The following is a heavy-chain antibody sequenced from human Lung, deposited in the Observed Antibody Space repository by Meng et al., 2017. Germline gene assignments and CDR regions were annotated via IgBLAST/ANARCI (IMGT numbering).Heavy chain of an antibody. J-gene: IGHJ4*02. CDR1: GYTFTSYD. CDR2: MNPNSGNT. Sequence: ASMKVSCKASGYTFTSYDINWVRQATGQGLEWMGWMNPNSGNTGYAQKFQGRVTMTRNTSISTAYMELSSLRSEDTAVYYCASSPSHSSGYYYDWGQGTLVTVSS. CDR3: ASSPSHSSGYYYD. V-gene: IGHV1-8*01. D-gene: IGHD3-22*01.